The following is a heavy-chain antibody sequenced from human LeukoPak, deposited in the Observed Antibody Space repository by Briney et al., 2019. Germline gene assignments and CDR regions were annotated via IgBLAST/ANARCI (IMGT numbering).Heavy chain of an antibody. J-gene: IGHJ3*01. V-gene: IGHV4-61*02. D-gene: IGHD6-19*01. CDR3: AREVGWLHPVGAFDF. CDR1: GGSISSGSYY. CDR2: IYTSGST. Sequence: SETLSLTCTVSGGSISSGSYYWSWIRQPAGKGLEWIGRIYTSGSTNYNPSLKSRVTISVDTSKNQFSLKLSSVTAADTAVYYCAREVGWLHPVGAFDFWGQGTMVTVSS.